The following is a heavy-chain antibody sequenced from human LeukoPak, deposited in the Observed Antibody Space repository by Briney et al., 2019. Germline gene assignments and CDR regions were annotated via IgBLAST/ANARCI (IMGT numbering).Heavy chain of an antibody. D-gene: IGHD3-22*01. V-gene: IGHV3-21*01. CDR2: ISGSSNYM. J-gene: IGHJ4*02. CDR3: AKAYYDSSGYSYYFDY. CDR1: GFPFSAYS. Sequence: GGSLSLSCAASGFPFSAYSMNWVRQAPGKGLEWVSSISGSSNYMYYADSVKGRFTISRDNAKNSLYLHMNSLRADDMAVNYCAKAYYDSSGYSYYFDYWGQGTLVTVSS.